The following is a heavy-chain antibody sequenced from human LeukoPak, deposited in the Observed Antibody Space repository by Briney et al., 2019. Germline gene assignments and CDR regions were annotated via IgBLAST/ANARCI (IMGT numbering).Heavy chain of an antibody. CDR1: GFTFSAYS. D-gene: IGHD1-26*01. J-gene: IGHJ3*01. CDR3: AKAFQRGWERDAFAF. Sequence: GGSLRLSCAASGFTFSAYSMSWVRQAPGKGLEWVSLISGSGDTTNYADSVKGRFTISRDNSKNTLYLQMNSLGADDTAVYYCAKAFQRGWERDAFAFWGQGTLVTVSS. V-gene: IGHV3-23*01. CDR2: ISGSGDTT.